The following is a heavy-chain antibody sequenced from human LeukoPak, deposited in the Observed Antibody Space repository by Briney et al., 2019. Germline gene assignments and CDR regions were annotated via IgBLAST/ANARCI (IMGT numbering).Heavy chain of an antibody. V-gene: IGHV5-51*01. Sequence: GESLKISCKGSGYSFPNFWIGWVRQMPGKGLEWMGIIFPGDSDTRYSPSFQGQVTIAADKSNNTAYLQLSSLKASDTAMYYCARSHCSGDCYSALFDYWGQGTLVTVSS. D-gene: IGHD2-21*02. CDR2: IFPGDSDT. CDR3: ARSHCSGDCYSALFDY. CDR1: GYSFPNFW. J-gene: IGHJ4*02.